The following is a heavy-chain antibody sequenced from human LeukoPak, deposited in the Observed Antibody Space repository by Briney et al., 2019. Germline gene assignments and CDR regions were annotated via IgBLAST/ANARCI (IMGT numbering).Heavy chain of an antibody. Sequence: PGRSVRLSCAASGFIFSSYAMHWVRQAPGKGLEWVAVISFDGGNKYYADSVKGRFTVSRDNSKNTLYLQMNSLRAEDTAVYYCARDEGYCSSTSCYVYGMDVWGQGTTVTVSS. J-gene: IGHJ6*02. CDR1: GFIFSSYA. V-gene: IGHV3-30*04. CDR2: ISFDGGNK. D-gene: IGHD2-2*01. CDR3: ARDEGYCSSTSCYVYGMDV.